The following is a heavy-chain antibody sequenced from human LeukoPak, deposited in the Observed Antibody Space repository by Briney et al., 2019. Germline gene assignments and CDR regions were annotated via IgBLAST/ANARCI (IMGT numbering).Heavy chain of an antibody. CDR3: AKSTHYCSSTSCYTYYYGMDV. V-gene: IGHV3-23*01. Sequence: GGSLRLSCAASGFTFSSYAMSWVRQAPGKGLEWVSAISGSGGSTYYADSVKGRFTISRDNSKNTLYLQMNSLRAEDTAVYYCAKSTHYCSSTSCYTYYYGMDVWGQGTAVTVSS. J-gene: IGHJ6*02. CDR1: GFTFSSYA. D-gene: IGHD2-2*02. CDR2: ISGSGGST.